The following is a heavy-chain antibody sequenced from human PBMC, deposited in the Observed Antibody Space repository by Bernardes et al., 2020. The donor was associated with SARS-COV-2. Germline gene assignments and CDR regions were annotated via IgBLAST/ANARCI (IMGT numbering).Heavy chain of an antibody. CDR1: GGSISSSY. V-gene: IGHV4-59*01. CDR3: ARNRKARRITIFGVVIIGDAYVI. CDR2: IYYSGRT. D-gene: IGHD3-3*01. J-gene: IGHJ3*02. Sequence: SETLSLTCTVSGGSISSSYWSWIRQPPGKGLEWIGYIYYSGRTNYNPSLKSRVTTSVDTPKNQFSLKLSSVTAADTAVYYCARNRKARRITIFGVVIIGDAYVIWGQGTMITGSS.